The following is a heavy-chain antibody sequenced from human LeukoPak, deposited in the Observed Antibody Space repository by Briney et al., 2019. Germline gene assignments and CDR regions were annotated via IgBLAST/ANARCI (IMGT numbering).Heavy chain of an antibody. V-gene: IGHV3-48*02. Sequence: GGSLRLSCTVSGFTFGDYAMTWVRQAPGKGLEWISYISSTSNTIYYADSVKGRFTISRDNAKNSLDLQMNSLRDEDTAVYYCARRESSGWYWGYWGQGTLVTVSS. D-gene: IGHD6-19*01. J-gene: IGHJ4*02. CDR3: ARRESSGWYWGY. CDR2: ISSTSNTI. CDR1: GFTFGDYA.